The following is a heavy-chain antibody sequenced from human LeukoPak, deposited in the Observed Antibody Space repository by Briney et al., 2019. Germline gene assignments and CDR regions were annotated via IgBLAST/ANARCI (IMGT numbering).Heavy chain of an antibody. Sequence: PGGSLRLSCAASGFTFSSYAMHWVRQAPGKGLEWVAVISYDGSNKYYADSVKGRFTISRDNSKNTLYLQMNSLRAEDTAVYYCAPSRSLDYWGRGTLFPVSS. V-gene: IGHV3-30-3*01. CDR2: ISYDGSNK. J-gene: IGHJ4*02. CDR3: APSRSLDY. CDR1: GFTFSSYA.